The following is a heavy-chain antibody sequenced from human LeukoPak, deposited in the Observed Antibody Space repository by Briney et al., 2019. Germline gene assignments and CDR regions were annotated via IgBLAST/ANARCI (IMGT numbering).Heavy chain of an antibody. CDR3: ARESSYYYDSSGYYYVGRDFDY. Sequence: GGSLRLSCAASGFTLNNDAMSWVRQAPGKGLEWVSSISSSSSYIYYADSVKGRFTISRDNAKNSLYLQMNSLRAEDTAVYYCARESSYYYDSSGYYYVGRDFDYWGQGTLVTVSS. CDR2: ISSSSSYI. D-gene: IGHD3-22*01. V-gene: IGHV3-21*01. J-gene: IGHJ4*02. CDR1: GFTLNNDA.